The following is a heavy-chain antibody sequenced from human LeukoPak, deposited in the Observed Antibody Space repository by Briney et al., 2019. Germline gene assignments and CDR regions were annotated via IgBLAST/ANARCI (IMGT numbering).Heavy chain of an antibody. CDR1: ELAFSGYW. Sequence: GGSLRLSCAASELAFSGYWMSWVRQAPGKGLEWVSFIYSGGNTYYADSVKGRFTISRDNSKNTFHLQMNSLRAEDTAVYYCARRAGDYSHPYDYWGQGTLVTVSS. CDR3: ARRAGDYSHPYDY. J-gene: IGHJ4*02. V-gene: IGHV3-53*01. CDR2: IYSGGNT. D-gene: IGHD3-22*01.